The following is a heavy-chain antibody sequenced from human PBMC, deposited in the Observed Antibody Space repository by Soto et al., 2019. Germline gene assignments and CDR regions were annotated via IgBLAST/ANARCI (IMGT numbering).Heavy chain of an antibody. J-gene: IGHJ4*02. V-gene: IGHV4-30-2*01. Sequence: SETLSLTCAVSGGSISSGGYSWSWIRQPPGKGLEWIGYIYHSGSTYYNPSLKSRVTISVDRSKNQFSLKLSSVTAADTAVYYCARGPAYYYDSSGYGGFDYWGQGTLVTVSS. CDR1: GGSISSGGYS. CDR3: ARGPAYYYDSSGYGGFDY. D-gene: IGHD3-22*01. CDR2: IYHSGST.